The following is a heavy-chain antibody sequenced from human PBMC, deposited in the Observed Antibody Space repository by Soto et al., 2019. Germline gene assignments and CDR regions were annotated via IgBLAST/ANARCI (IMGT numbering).Heavy chain of an antibody. CDR2: IDPSDSYT. Sequence: GESLKISCKGSGYSFTSYWISWVRQMPGKGLEWMGRIDPSDSYTNYSPSFQGHVTISADKSISTAYLQWSSLKASDTAMYYCARADDYVWGSYRHDNYYYGMDFRGQGTTVTVSS. CDR1: GYSFTSYW. CDR3: ARADDYVWGSYRHDNYYYGMDF. D-gene: IGHD3-16*02. J-gene: IGHJ6*02. V-gene: IGHV5-10-1*01.